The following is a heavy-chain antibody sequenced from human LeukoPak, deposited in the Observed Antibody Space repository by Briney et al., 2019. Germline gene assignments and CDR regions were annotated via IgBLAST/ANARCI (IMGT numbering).Heavy chain of an antibody. CDR2: ISFNSDNI. D-gene: IGHD6-25*01. J-gene: IGHJ3*01. Sequence: GGSLRLSCAASGFDIDMFAMHWVRQAPGKGLEWVSGISFNSDNIGYADSVKGRFSISRDNVKKSLYLQMNSLRPEDTALYYCGTHPWGRGYNGLDDDIDVWGQGTLVTVSS. CDR1: GFDIDMFA. V-gene: IGHV3-9*01. CDR3: GTHPWGRGYNGLDDDIDV.